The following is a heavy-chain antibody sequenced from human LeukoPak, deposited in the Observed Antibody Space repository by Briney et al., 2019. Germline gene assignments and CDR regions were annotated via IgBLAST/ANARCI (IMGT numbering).Heavy chain of an antibody. J-gene: IGHJ4*02. CDR3: AKDPRIAAAYYFDY. D-gene: IGHD6-6*01. V-gene: IGHV3-30*18. Sequence: PGGSLRLSCTTSGFAFSSYDMHWVRQAPGKGLEWVAVISYDGSDKYYVDSVKGRFTISRDNSKNTLYLQMNSLKAEDAAVYFCAKDPRIAAAYYFDYWGQGTLVTASS. CDR1: GFAFSSYD. CDR2: ISYDGSDK.